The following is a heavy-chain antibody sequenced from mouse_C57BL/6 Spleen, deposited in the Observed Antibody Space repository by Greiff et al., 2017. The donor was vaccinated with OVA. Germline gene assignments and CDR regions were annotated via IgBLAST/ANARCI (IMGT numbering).Heavy chain of an antibody. D-gene: IGHD2-2*01. J-gene: IGHJ3*01. CDR2: IYPGDGDT. Sequence: VQLQESGPELVKPGASVKISCKASGYAFSSSWMNWVKQRPGKGLEWIGRIYPGDGDTNYNGKFKGKATLTADKSSSTAYMQLSSLTSEDSAVYFCARGYGYDEGSWFAYWGQGTLVTVSA. CDR1: GYAFSSSW. CDR3: ARGYGYDEGSWFAY. V-gene: IGHV1-82*01.